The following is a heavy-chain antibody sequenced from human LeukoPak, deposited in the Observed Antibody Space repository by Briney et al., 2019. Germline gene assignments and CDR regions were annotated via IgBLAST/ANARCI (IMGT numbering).Heavy chain of an antibody. V-gene: IGHV3-23*01. CDR3: ARDLQQWLSFFDY. J-gene: IGHJ4*02. CDR2: ISGSAHKI. Sequence: GGSLRLSCVASGITFNNYAVSWVRQAPEKGLDWVSVISGSAHKIRYADSVKGRFTISRDNSKNTLYLQMNSLRAEDTAVYYCARDLQQWLSFFDYWGQGTLVTVSS. D-gene: IGHD6-19*01. CDR1: GITFNNYA.